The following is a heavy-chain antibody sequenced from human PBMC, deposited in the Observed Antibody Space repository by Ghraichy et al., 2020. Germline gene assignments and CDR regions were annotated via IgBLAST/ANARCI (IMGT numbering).Heavy chain of an antibody. D-gene: IGHD3-3*01. Sequence: GESLNISCKGSGYSFTSYWIGGVRQMPGKGLEWMGIIYPGDSDTRYSPSFQGQVTISADKSISTAYLQWSSLKASDTAMYYCAGGQYYDFWSGYSNYYYGMDVWGQGTTVTVSS. CDR1: GYSFTSYW. CDR2: IYPGDSDT. J-gene: IGHJ6*02. V-gene: IGHV5-51*01. CDR3: AGGQYYDFWSGYSNYYYGMDV.